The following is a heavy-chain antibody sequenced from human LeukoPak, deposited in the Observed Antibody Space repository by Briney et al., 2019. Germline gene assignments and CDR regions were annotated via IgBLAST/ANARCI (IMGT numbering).Heavy chain of an antibody. Sequence: GGSLRLSRAASGFTFSSYWMHWVRQAPGKGLVWVSRINSDGSSTSYADSVKGRFTISRDNAKNTLYLQMNSLRAEDTAVYYCARVPGGNSYYYYMDVWGKGTTVTVSS. V-gene: IGHV3-74*01. CDR3: ARVPGGNSYYYYMDV. CDR2: INSDGSST. CDR1: GFTFSSYW. J-gene: IGHJ6*03. D-gene: IGHD2-15*01.